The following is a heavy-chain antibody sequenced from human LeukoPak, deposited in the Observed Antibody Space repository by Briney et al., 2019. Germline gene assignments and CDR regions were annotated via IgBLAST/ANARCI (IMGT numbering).Heavy chain of an antibody. CDR3: ARHPSGLAFDI. D-gene: IGHD3-22*01. Sequence: SETLSLTCTVSGYSISSGYYWGWIRQPPGKGLEWIGSIYHSGSTYYNPSLKSRVTISVDTSKNQFSLKLSSVTAADTAVYYCARHPSGLAFDIWGQGTMVTVSS. CDR2: IYHSGST. CDR1: GYSISSGYY. V-gene: IGHV4-38-2*02. J-gene: IGHJ3*02.